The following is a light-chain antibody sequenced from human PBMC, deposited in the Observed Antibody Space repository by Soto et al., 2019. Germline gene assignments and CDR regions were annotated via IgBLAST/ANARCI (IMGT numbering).Light chain of an antibody. V-gene: IGKV1-8*01. CDR1: QGISSY. J-gene: IGKJ1*01. CDR2: AAS. CDR3: QQYYSYPWK. Sequence: AIRMTSSRSSLSASTVDIFNITFLASQGISSYLAWYQQKPGKAPKLLIYAASTLQSGVPSRFSGSGSGTDFTLTISCLQSEDFATYYCQQYYSYPWKFGQGNTGDIK.